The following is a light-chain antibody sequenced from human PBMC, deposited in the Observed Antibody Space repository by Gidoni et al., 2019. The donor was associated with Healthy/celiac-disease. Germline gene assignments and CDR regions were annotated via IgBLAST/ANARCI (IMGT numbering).Light chain of an antibody. Sequence: DIQMTQSPSTLSASVGDRVTITCRASQSISSWLAWYQQKPGKAPKRLIYKASSLESGVPSRFSGSGSGTEFTLTISSLQPDDFATYYCQQYNSYLYTFGQXTKLEIK. CDR1: QSISSW. V-gene: IGKV1-5*03. CDR2: KAS. J-gene: IGKJ2*01. CDR3: QQYNSYLYT.